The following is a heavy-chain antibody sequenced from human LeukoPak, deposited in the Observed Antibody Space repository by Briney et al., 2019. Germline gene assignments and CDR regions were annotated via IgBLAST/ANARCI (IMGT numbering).Heavy chain of an antibody. Sequence: SEILSLTCAVYGGSFSGYYWSWIRQPPGKGLEWIGEINHSGSTNYNPSLKSRVTISVDTSKNQFSLKLSSVTAADTAVYYCATIIAAAGTVDYWGQGTLVTVSS. CDR3: ATIIAAAGTVDY. V-gene: IGHV4-34*01. J-gene: IGHJ4*02. CDR1: GGSFSGYY. D-gene: IGHD6-13*01. CDR2: INHSGST.